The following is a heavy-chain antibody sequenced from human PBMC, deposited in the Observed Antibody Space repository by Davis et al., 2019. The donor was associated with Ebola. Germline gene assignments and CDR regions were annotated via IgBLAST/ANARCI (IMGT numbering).Heavy chain of an antibody. J-gene: IGHJ4*02. CDR2: ISDDGSNT. CDR3: ARVGYDSSGHYLDY. D-gene: IGHD3-22*01. CDR1: GFTFSSYG. Sequence: GESLKISCAASGFTFSSYGMHWVRQAAGKGLEWVAVISDDGSNTYYADSVKGRFTISRDNSKNTLYLQMNSLRAEDTAVYYCARVGYDSSGHYLDYWGQGTLVTVSS. V-gene: IGHV3-30*03.